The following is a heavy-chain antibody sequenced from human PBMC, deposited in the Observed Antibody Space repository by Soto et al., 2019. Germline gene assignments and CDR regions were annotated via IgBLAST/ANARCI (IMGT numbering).Heavy chain of an antibody. J-gene: IGHJ6*02. V-gene: IGHV4-59*01. CDR3: ARRGYGPGFPYYYGMDV. CDR2: IYYSGGT. CDR1: GGSMSSYY. D-gene: IGHD3-10*01. Sequence: SETLSLTCTVSGGSMSSYYWSWIRQPPGKGLEWIGYIYYSGGTNYNPSLKSRVTMSVDTPKIQFSLKLSSVTAADTAVYYCARRGYGPGFPYYYGMDVWGQGTTVTVSS.